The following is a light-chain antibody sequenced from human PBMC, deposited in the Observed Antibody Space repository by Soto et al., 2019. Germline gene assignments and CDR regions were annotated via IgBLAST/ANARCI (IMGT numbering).Light chain of an antibody. CDR3: QVWDSTSDHYV. Sequence: SYELAQPPSVSVAPGQTASISCGGNNIGSRSVHWYQQKPGQAPVLVVYDDRDRPSGIPERFAGSNSGNTATLTISRVEAGDDADYYCQVWDSTSDHYVFGTGTKVTVL. J-gene: IGLJ1*01. V-gene: IGLV3-21*02. CDR2: DDR. CDR1: NIGSRS.